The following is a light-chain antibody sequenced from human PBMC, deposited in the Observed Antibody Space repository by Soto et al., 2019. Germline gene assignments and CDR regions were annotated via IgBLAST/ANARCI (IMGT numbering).Light chain of an antibody. Sequence: EIVLTQSPATLSSFPGDRVTLSCRASQYINTRLAWYQHRPGQAPRLLIYQTSLRAAGIPARFSASGSGTDFTLTISDVQPEDFAVYYCHQYGNTLWTFGQGTKVDIK. V-gene: IGKV3-11*01. CDR3: HQYGNTLWT. J-gene: IGKJ1*01. CDR2: QTS. CDR1: QYINTR.